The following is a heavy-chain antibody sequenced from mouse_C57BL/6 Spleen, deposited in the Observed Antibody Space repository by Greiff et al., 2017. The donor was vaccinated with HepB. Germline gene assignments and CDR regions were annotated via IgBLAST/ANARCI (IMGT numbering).Heavy chain of an antibody. V-gene: IGHV1-82*01. CDR1: GYAFSSSW. Sequence: VQLQQSGPELVKPGASVKISCKASGYAFSSSWMNWVKQRPGKGLEWIGRIYPGDGDTNYNGKFKGKATLTADKSSSTAYMQLSSLTSEDSAVYFCARDGHNWYFDVWGTGTTVTVSS. CDR3: ARDGHNWYFDV. D-gene: IGHD2-3*01. CDR2: IYPGDGDT. J-gene: IGHJ1*03.